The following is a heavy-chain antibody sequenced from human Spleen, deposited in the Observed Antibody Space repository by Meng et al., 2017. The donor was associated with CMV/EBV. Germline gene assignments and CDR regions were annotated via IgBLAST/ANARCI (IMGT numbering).Heavy chain of an antibody. J-gene: IGHJ4*02. CDR2: ISSSGSTI. CDR3: SVTSGGGSYYFRDY. D-gene: IGHD1-26*01. CDR1: GFTFSSYE. Sequence: GESLKISCAASGFTFSSYEMNWVCQAPGKGLEWVSYISSSGSTIYYADSVKGRFTISRDNAKNSLYLQMNSLRAEDTAVYYCSVTSGGGSYYFRDYWGQGTLVTVSS. V-gene: IGHV3-48*03.